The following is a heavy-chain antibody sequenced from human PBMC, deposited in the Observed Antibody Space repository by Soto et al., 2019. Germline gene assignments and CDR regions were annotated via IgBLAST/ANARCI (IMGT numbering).Heavy chain of an antibody. V-gene: IGHV3-23*01. CDR3: AKDRNGDYIGAFDF. D-gene: IGHD4-17*01. J-gene: IGHJ3*01. Sequence: EVKMMESGGELVQTGGSLRLSCAASGLTFSNYALTWVRQAPGKGLEWVSAITGGGATARYADSVKGRFTISRDNSKNTLYLQMDSLRPEDTATYYCAKDRNGDYIGAFDFWGQGTMVTVSS. CDR1: GLTFSNYA. CDR2: ITGGGATA.